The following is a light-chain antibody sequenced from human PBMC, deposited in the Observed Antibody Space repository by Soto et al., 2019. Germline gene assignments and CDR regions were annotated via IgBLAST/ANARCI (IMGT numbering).Light chain of an antibody. V-gene: IGLV2-14*01. CDR1: SSDVGGYNY. Sequence: QSALTQPASVSGSPGQSITISCTGTSSDVGGYNYVSWYQQHPGKAPKLMIYDVSDRPSGVSNRFSGSKSGNTASLTISGLQAEDEADYYCSSYTVIDTRVFGTGTNLTVL. CDR3: SSYTVIDTRV. J-gene: IGLJ1*01. CDR2: DVS.